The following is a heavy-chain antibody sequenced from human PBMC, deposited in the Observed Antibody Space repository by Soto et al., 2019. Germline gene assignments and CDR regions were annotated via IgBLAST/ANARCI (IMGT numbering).Heavy chain of an antibody. Sequence: GASVKVSCKASGYTFTSYGISWVRQAPGQGLEWMGWISAYNGNTNYAQKLQGRVTMTTDTSTSTAYMELRSLRSDDTAVYYCARDFMITFGGVRTLDYWGQGTLVTVSS. J-gene: IGHJ4*02. D-gene: IGHD3-16*01. V-gene: IGHV1-18*01. CDR2: ISAYNGNT. CDR1: GYTFTSYG. CDR3: ARDFMITFGGVRTLDY.